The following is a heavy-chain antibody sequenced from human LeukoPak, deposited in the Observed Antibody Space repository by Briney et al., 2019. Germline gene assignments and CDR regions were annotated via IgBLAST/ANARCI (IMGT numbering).Heavy chain of an antibody. V-gene: IGHV1-18*01. J-gene: IGHJ3*02. Sequence: GASVKVSCKASGYTFTSYGISWVRQALGQGLEWMGWISAYNGNTNYAQKLQGRVTMTTDTSTSTAYMELRSLRSDDTAVYYCARASMIGSSGAFDIWGQGTMVTVSS. D-gene: IGHD3-22*01. CDR1: GYTFTSYG. CDR3: ARASMIGSSGAFDI. CDR2: ISAYNGNT.